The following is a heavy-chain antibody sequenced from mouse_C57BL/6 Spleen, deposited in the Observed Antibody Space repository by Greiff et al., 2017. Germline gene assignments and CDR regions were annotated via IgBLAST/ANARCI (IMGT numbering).Heavy chain of an antibody. CDR1: GYTFTSYW. D-gene: IGHD2-4*01. V-gene: IGHV1-64*01. CDR2: IHPNSGST. J-gene: IGHJ3*01. CDR3: ARWGDYGEDGFAY. Sequence: QVQLQQPGAELVKPGASVKLSCKASGYTFTSYWMHWVKQRPGQGLEWIGMIHPNSGSTNYNEKFKSKATLTVDKSSSTAYMQLSSLTSEDSAVYYCARWGDYGEDGFAYWGQGTLVTVSA.